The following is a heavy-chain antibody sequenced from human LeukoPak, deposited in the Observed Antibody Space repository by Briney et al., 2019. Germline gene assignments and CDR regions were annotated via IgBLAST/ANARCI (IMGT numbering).Heavy chain of an antibody. V-gene: IGHV1-46*01. CDR1: GYTFTFYY. CDR2: INPSGGSA. Sequence: VSVKVSCKASGYTFTFYYMHWVRQAPGQGFEWMGRINPSGGSAGYAQKFQGRVTMTRDMSTGTFHMELSSLRSEDTAVYYCARDLGDGYNSAFDIWGQGTMVSVSS. D-gene: IGHD5-24*01. J-gene: IGHJ3*02. CDR3: ARDLGDGYNSAFDI.